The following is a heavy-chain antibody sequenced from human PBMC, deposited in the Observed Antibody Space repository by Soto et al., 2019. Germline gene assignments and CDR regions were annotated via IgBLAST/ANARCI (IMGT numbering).Heavy chain of an antibody. CDR2: INHSGST. CDR1: GGSISSGAYY. J-gene: IGHJ4*02. Sequence: SETLSLTCTVSGGSISSGAYYWSWIRQPPGKGLEWIGEINHSGSTNYNPSLKSRVTISVDTSKNQFSLKLSSVTAADTAVYYCARGRPRPYCGGDCYSRYFDYWGQGTLVTVSS. V-gene: IGHV4-39*07. D-gene: IGHD2-21*02. CDR3: ARGRPRPYCGGDCYSRYFDY.